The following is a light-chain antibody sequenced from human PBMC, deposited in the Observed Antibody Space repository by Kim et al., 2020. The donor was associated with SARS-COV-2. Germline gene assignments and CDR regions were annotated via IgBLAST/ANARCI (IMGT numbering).Light chain of an antibody. Sequence: EIVMTQSPATLSVSPGERATLSCRASQSVSSNLAWYQQKPGQAPRLLIYGASTRATGIPARFSGSGSGTEFTLTISSLQSEDFAVYYCQQYSQGVTFGPGTKVDIK. V-gene: IGKV3-15*01. J-gene: IGKJ3*01. CDR1: QSVSSN. CDR2: GAS. CDR3: QQYSQGVT.